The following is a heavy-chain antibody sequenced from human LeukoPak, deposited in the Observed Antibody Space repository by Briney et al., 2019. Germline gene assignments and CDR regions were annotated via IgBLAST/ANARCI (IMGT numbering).Heavy chain of an antibody. V-gene: IGHV3-30-3*01. CDR3: ARDLSGHRTYDY. CDR2: ISLDGNNE. J-gene: IGHJ4*01. Sequence: AGGSLRLSCAASGFTFRNYYMHWVRQAPGKGLEWVAVISLDGNNEYYADSVKGRFSLSRDNSMNTLYLQLNSLRTEDTAMYYCARDLSGHRTYDYWGQGTLVTVSS. D-gene: IGHD3-10*01. CDR1: GFTFRNYY.